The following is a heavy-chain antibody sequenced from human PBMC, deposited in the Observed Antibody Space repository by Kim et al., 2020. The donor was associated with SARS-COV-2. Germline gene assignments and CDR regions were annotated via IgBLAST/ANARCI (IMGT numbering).Heavy chain of an antibody. Sequence: SETLSLTCTVSGGSVSSGSYYWSWIRQPPGKGLEWIGYIYYSGSTNYNPSLKSRVTISVDTSKNQFSLKLSSVTAADTAVYYCASWGFGGVIVSNWFDP. D-gene: IGHD3-16*02. J-gene: IGHJ5*02. V-gene: IGHV4-61*01. CDR1: GGSVSSGSYY. CDR2: IYYSGST. CDR3: ASWGFGGVIVSNWFDP.